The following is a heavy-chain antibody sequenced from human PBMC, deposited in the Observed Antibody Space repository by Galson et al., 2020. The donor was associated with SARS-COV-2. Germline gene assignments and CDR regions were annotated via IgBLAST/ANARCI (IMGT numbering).Heavy chain of an antibody. V-gene: IGHV3-21*01. Sequence: NSGGSLRLSCAASGFTFSSYSMNWVRQAPGKGLEWVSSISSSSSYTYYADSVKGRFTISRDNAKNSLYLQMNSLRAEDTAVYYCARARDDVLEWLANYYYYYMDVWGKGTTVTVSS. J-gene: IGHJ6*03. CDR3: ARARDDVLEWLANYYYYYMDV. D-gene: IGHD3-3*01. CDR1: GFTFSSYS. CDR2: ISSSSSYT.